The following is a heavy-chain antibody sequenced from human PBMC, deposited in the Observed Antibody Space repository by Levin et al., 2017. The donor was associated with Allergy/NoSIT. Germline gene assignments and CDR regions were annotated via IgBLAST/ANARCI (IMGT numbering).Heavy chain of an antibody. Sequence: SETLSLTCAVSGVSISSSNWWTWVRQPPGKGLEWIGEIYHSGSINYNPSLKSRGTISVDKSKNQFSLRLTSVTAADTAVYYCARLTYDSSGYGDNGMDGWGQGTTVTVSS. CDR1: GVSISSSNW. J-gene: IGHJ6*02. CDR3: ARLTYDSSGYGDNGMDG. CDR2: IYHSGSI. D-gene: IGHD3-22*01. V-gene: IGHV4-4*02.